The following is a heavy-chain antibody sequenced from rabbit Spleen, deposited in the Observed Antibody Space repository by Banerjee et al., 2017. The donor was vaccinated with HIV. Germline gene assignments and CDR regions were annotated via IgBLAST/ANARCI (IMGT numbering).Heavy chain of an antibody. J-gene: IGHJ3*01. D-gene: IGHD4-1*01. CDR1: GIDFSNYYD. V-gene: IGHV1S40*01. CDR3: ARDLDGVIGWNFGW. CDR2: IAAGSSGRT. Sequence: QQLVESGGGLVKPGASLTLTCTASGIDFSNYYDMCWVRQAPGKGLEWIAWIAAGSSGRTYYASWAKGRFTISKTSSTTVTLQMTSLTVADTATYFCARDLDGVIGWNFGWWGQGTLVTVS.